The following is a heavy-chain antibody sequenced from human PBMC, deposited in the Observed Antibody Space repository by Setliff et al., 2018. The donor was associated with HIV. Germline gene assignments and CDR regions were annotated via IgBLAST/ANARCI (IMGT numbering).Heavy chain of an antibody. Sequence: SETLSLTCSVSGISINGYYWSWIRQPPGKGLEWIGYIYYSGSTNYNPSLKSRVTISVDTSKNQFSLKLSSVTAADTAVYYCARQITMVRGVYQPYYYYYMDVWGKGTTVTVSS. D-gene: IGHD3-10*01. CDR2: IYYSGST. CDR1: GISINGYY. V-gene: IGHV4-59*08. J-gene: IGHJ6*03. CDR3: ARQITMVRGVYQPYYYYYMDV.